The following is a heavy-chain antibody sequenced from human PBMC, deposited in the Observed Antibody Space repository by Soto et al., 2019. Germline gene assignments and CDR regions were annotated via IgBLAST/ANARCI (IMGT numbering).Heavy chain of an antibody. CDR1: GYTFTTYY. CDR2: INPNGGST. V-gene: IGHV1-46*01. CDR3: ARAGYCSGGTCFNGNFDY. J-gene: IGHJ4*02. D-gene: IGHD2-15*01. Sequence: ASVKVSCKASGYTFTTYYMHWVRQAPGQGLEWMGIINPNGGSTTYAQKFQVRVTMTRDTSTSTVYMELSSLRSEDTAVYYCARAGYCSGGTCFNGNFDYWGQGTLVTVSS.